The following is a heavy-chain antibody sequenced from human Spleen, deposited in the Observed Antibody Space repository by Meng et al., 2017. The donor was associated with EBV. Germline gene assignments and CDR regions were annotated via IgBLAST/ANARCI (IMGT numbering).Heavy chain of an antibody. Sequence: VTLQGSGHGLVKPSQTLALTCAVSGGSISSDDYYWSWIRQPPGKGLEWIGYIHYSGRTYHNPSLKSRVTISVDTSKNQFSLKLGSVTAADTAVYYCARDQGAFYDSSGWSFNYWGQGTLVTVSS. CDR3: ARDQGAFYDSSGWSFNY. V-gene: IGHV4-30-4*01. J-gene: IGHJ4*02. CDR1: GGSISSDDYY. CDR2: IHYSGRT. D-gene: IGHD3-22*01.